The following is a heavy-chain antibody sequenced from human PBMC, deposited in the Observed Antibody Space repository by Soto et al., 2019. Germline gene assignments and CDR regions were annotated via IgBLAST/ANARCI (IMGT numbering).Heavy chain of an antibody. CDR2: IIPIFGTA. Sequence: QVQLVQSGAEVKKPGSSVKVSCKASGGTFSSYAISWVRQAPGQGLEWMGGIIPIFGTANYAQKFQGRVTITXXEXTSXAYMELSSLRSEDTAVYYCASARHRHSYYYYGMDVWGQGTTVTVSS. CDR3: ASARHRHSYYYYGMDV. V-gene: IGHV1-69*05. CDR1: GGTFSSYA. J-gene: IGHJ6*02.